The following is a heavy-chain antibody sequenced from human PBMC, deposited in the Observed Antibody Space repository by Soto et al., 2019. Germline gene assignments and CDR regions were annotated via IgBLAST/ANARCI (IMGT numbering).Heavy chain of an antibody. Sequence: EVQLLESGGGFVQPGGSLRLSCEASGFTFSSYGMSWVRQAPGKGLEWVSGVSGSGGSIYYADYVKGRFTISRDNSKNTLYLQMNSLRAADTAVYYCAKLQSRELGRGAFDIWGQATMVTVSS. J-gene: IGHJ3*02. CDR2: VSGSGGSI. D-gene: IGHD7-27*01. CDR1: GFTFSSYG. CDR3: AKLQSRELGRGAFDI. V-gene: IGHV3-23*01.